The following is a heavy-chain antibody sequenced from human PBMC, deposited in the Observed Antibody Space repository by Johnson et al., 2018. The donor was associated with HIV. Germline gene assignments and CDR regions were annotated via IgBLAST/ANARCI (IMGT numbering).Heavy chain of an antibody. CDR3: AIQRSGGKGGGAFDI. CDR1: GFTVSSNY. CDR2: IRFDGSNK. J-gene: IGHJ3*02. V-gene: IGHV3-30*02. Sequence: QVQRVESGGGAVQPGRSLRLSCAASGFTVSSNYMSWVRQAPGTGLEWVAFIRFDGSNKSYTDSVKGRFTISRENSKNTLYLQMNSLTAEDTAVYYCAIQRSGGKGGGAFDIWGQGTMLTVSS. D-gene: IGHD2-15*01.